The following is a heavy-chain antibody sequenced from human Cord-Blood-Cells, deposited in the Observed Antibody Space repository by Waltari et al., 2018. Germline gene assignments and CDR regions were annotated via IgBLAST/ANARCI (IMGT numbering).Heavy chain of an antibody. CDR1: GFTFSSYA. CDR3: AKGGYCSSTSCYYDFWSGYYYYYGMDV. D-gene: IGHD2-2*01. Sequence: EVQLVESGGGLVQPGGSLRLSCAASGFTFSSYAMSWVRQAPGKGLVWVSASGGSTYYADSVKGRFTISRDNSKNTLYLQMNSLRAEDTAVYYCAKGGYCSSTSCYYDFWSGYYYYYGMDVWGQGTTVTVSS. J-gene: IGHJ6*02. CDR2: SGGST. V-gene: IGHV3-23*04.